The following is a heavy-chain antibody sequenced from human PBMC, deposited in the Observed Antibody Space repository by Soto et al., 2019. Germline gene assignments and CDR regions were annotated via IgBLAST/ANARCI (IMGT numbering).Heavy chain of an antibody. Sequence: ASVKVSCKASGGTFSSYAISWVRQAPGQGLEWMGGIIPIFGTANYAQKFQGRVTITADESTSTAYMELSSLRSEDTAVYYCARDSLDYDSSGYYILWGQGTLVTVSS. CDR2: IIPIFGTA. CDR3: ARDSLDYDSSGYYIL. J-gene: IGHJ4*02. D-gene: IGHD3-22*01. CDR1: GGTFSSYA. V-gene: IGHV1-69*13.